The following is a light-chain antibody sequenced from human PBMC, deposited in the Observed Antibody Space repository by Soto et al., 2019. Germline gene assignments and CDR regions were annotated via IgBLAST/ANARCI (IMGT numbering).Light chain of an antibody. V-gene: IGKV3-20*01. CDR1: QSVSSSS. CDR2: GAS. Sequence: ENVLTQSPGTLSLSPGERATLFCRASQSVSSSSLAWYQQKPGQAPRLLMYGASSRATGIPDRFSGSGSGTDFTLTIRTLEPEDFAVYYCQQYGSSPRTFGQGTKADIK. CDR3: QQYGSSPRT. J-gene: IGKJ1*01.